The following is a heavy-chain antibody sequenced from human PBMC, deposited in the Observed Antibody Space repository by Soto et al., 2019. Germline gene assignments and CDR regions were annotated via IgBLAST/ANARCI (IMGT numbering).Heavy chain of an antibody. D-gene: IGHD1-7*01. J-gene: IGHJ4*02. CDR1: GGSFSGYY. Sequence: SETLSLTCAVYGGSFSGYYWSWIRQPPGKGLEWIGEINHSGSTNYNPSLKSRVTISVDTSKNQFSLKLSSVTAADTAVYYCARGRITGTTDYWGQGTLVTVSS. V-gene: IGHV4-34*01. CDR2: INHSGST. CDR3: ARGRITGTTDY.